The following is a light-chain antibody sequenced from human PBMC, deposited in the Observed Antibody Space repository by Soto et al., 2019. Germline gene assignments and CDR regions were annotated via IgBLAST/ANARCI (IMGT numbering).Light chain of an antibody. CDR1: QTVSNN. Sequence: EIVMTQSPATLSVSPGDRATPSCRASQTVSNNLAWYQQKPGQAPRLLIYGASTRATGIPARFSGSGSGTEFTLTISSLQSEDFAVYYCQQYDDWPRTFGQGTKVEIQ. CDR2: GAS. J-gene: IGKJ1*01. V-gene: IGKV3-15*01. CDR3: QQYDDWPRT.